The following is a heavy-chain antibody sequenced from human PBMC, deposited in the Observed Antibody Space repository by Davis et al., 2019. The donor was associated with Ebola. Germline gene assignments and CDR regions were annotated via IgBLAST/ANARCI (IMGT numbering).Heavy chain of an antibody. CDR2: AYLTGST. Sequence: MPSETLSLTCTVSGDSVNTGPYYWSWIRQPPGKANESTAVAYLTGSTYYHPSPKSRVTTPVDTSNNQFSLKLTSVTAADTAMYYCARGNLIVSDGTVETCWCDSWGQGTLVTVSS. V-gene: IGHV4-61*01. J-gene: IGHJ5*01. D-gene: IGHD2-15*01. CDR1: GDSVNTGPYY. CDR3: ARGNLIVSDGTVETCWCDS.